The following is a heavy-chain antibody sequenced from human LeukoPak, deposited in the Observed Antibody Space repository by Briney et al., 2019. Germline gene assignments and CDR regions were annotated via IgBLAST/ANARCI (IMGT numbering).Heavy chain of an antibody. CDR1: GFTFSSYS. Sequence: GGSLRLSCAASGFTFSSYSMNWVRQAPGKGLEWVSYISSSSSTIYYADSVKGRFTISRDNAKNSLYLQMNSLRAEDTAVYYCARAYYDSSGYYFLDYWGLGTLVTVSS. D-gene: IGHD3-22*01. J-gene: IGHJ4*02. V-gene: IGHV3-48*01. CDR2: ISSSSSTI. CDR3: ARAYYDSSGYYFLDY.